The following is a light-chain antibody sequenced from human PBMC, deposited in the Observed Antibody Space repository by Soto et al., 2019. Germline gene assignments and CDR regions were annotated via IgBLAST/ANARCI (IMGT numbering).Light chain of an antibody. V-gene: IGKV1-5*01. J-gene: IGKJ4*01. CDR2: DAS. Sequence: DIQMTQSPSTLSASAGARVHITCRASQSIDSWLAWYQQKPGKAPKLLIYDASNLQSGVPSRFSGSGYGTDFTLTISSLQPEDFATYYCQQIYSTPITFGGGTKVDIK. CDR1: QSIDSW. CDR3: QQIYSTPIT.